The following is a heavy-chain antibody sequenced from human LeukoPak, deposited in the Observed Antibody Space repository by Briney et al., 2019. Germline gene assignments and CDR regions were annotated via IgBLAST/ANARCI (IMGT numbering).Heavy chain of an antibody. CDR2: IYSGGTT. CDR1: GFTVSSNY. CDR3: ARDQYGSSYDY. J-gene: IGHJ4*02. D-gene: IGHD4-11*01. Sequence: PGGSLRLSCAASGFTVSSNYMSWVRQAPGKGLEWVSVIYSGGTTYYADSVKGRFTISRHNSNNTLYLQMNSLRVEDTAVYYCARDQYGSSYDYWGQGTLVTVSS. V-gene: IGHV3-53*04.